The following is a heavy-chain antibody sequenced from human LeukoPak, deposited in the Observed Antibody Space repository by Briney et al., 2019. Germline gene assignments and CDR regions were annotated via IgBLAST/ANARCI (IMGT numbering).Heavy chain of an antibody. Sequence: GGSLRLSCAASGFTVSSNYMSWVRQAPGKGLEWVSVIYSGGTTYYADSVKGRFTISRDNSKNTLYLQMNSLRAEDTAVYYCARGQSCVSTSCFFDYWGRGTLVTVSS. V-gene: IGHV3-53*01. J-gene: IGHJ4*02. CDR3: ARGQSCVSTSCFFDY. CDR2: IYSGGTT. CDR1: GFTVSSNY. D-gene: IGHD2-2*01.